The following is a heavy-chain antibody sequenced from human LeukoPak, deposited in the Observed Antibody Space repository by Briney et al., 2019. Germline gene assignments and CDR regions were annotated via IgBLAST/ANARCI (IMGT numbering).Heavy chain of an antibody. J-gene: IGHJ6*03. CDR3: ARDRWVPAANGPTYYMDV. V-gene: IGHV4-39*07. CDR1: GGSISSSSYY. CDR2: IYYSGST. D-gene: IGHD2-2*01. Sequence: SETLSLTCTVSGGSISSSSYYWGWIRQPPGKGLEWIGSIYYSGSTYYNPSLKSRVTISVDTSKNQFSLKLSSVTAADTAVYYCARDRWVPAANGPTYYMDVWGKGTTVTISS.